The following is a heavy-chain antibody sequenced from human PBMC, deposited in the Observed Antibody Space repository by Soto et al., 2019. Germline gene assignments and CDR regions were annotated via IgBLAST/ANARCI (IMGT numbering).Heavy chain of an antibody. V-gene: IGHV4-59*01. CDR2: IHYTGST. J-gene: IGHJ4*02. D-gene: IGHD2-15*01. Sequence: SETLSLTCTVSRGSINNSYWTWIRQPPGKRLEWIGYIHYTGSTNYNPSLRGRVTMSVDTSKNQFSLKLTSVTAADTAVYYCVKVAGGGLFDSWGPGNLVTSPQ. CDR3: VKVAGGGLFDS. CDR1: RGSINNSY.